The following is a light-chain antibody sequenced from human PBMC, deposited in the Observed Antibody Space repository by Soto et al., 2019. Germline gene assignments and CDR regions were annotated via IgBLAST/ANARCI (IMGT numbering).Light chain of an antibody. V-gene: IGKV1-5*03. CDR2: RAS. CDR1: QSISNW. CDR3: QQYNTIGKD. J-gene: IGKJ1*01. Sequence: DIQMTQSPSTLSASVGDRVTITCRASQSISNWLAWYQQKPGKAPKLLIYRASNLESGVPSRFSGSGSGTEFTLTISSLQPDDFATYYCQQYNTIGKDFGQGTKVEIK.